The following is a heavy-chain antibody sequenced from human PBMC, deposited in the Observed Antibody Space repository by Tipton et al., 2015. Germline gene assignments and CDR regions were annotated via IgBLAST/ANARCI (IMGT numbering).Heavy chain of an antibody. J-gene: IGHJ6*02. D-gene: IGHD2-15*01. V-gene: IGHV4-59*12. CDR1: SDSISKYY. Sequence: LRLSCSVSSDSISKYYWSWIRQPPGKELEWIGYIQYSGSTNYNPSLKSRVTISVDTSKTQFSLKLTSVTAADTAVYYCAREGSGGSRYGLDVWGQGTTVTVSS. CDR2: IQYSGST. CDR3: AREGSGGSRYGLDV.